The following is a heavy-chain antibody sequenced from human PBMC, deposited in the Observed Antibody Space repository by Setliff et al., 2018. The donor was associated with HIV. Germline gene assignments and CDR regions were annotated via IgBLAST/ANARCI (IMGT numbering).Heavy chain of an antibody. CDR2: INGANGNV. D-gene: IGHD3-3*01. CDR1: GYSFTGYA. Sequence: GASVKVSCKTSGYSFTGYAMHWVRHAPGQRLEWMAWINGANGNVRYSQKFQDRLTLTRDTAASTVRMELSSLTFEDTAVYFCARDSFGFDYWGQGSLVTVSS. V-gene: IGHV1-3*01. J-gene: IGHJ4*02. CDR3: ARDSFGFDY.